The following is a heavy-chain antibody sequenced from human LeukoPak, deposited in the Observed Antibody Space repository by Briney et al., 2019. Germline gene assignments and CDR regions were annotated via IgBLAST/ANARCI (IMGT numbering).Heavy chain of an antibody. CDR1: DESFSGSY. CDR3: AREGSSWYGGADY. D-gene: IGHD6-13*01. Sequence: SETLSLTCAVYDESFSGSYWSWIRQPPGKGLEWIGEINHGGSTNYNPSLKSRVTISVDTSKNQFSLKLSSVTAADTAVYYCAREGSSWYGGADYWGQGTLVTVSS. CDR2: INHGGST. V-gene: IGHV4-34*01. J-gene: IGHJ4*02.